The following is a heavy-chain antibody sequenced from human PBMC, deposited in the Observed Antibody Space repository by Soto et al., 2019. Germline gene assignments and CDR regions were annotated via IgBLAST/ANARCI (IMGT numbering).Heavy chain of an antibody. V-gene: IGHV1-2*04. CDR3: ARGSGCSGGSCYSSYYYYMDV. J-gene: IGHJ6*03. Sequence: ASVKVSCEASGYTFTGYYMHWVRQAPGQGLEWMGWINPNSGGTNYAQKFQGWVTMTRDTSISTAYMELSRLRSDDTAVYYCARGSGCSGGSCYSSYYYYMDVWGKGTTVTVSS. CDR1: GYTFTGYY. CDR2: INPNSGGT. D-gene: IGHD2-15*01.